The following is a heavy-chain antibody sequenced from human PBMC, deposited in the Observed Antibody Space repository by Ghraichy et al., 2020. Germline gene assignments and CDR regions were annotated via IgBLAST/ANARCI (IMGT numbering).Heavy chain of an antibody. CDR1: GGSISSYY. V-gene: IGHV4-59*08. D-gene: IGHD3-3*01. CDR3: ARGAAGYDFWSGIDY. Sequence: SETLSLTCTVSGGSISSYYWSWIRQPPGKGLEWIGYIYYSGSTNYNPSLKSRVTISVDTSKNQFSLKLSSVTAADTAVYYCARGAAGYDFWSGIDYWGQGTLVTVSS. J-gene: IGHJ4*02. CDR2: IYYSGST.